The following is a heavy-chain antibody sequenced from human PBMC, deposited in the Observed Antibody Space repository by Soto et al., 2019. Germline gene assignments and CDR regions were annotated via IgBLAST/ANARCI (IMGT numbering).Heavy chain of an antibody. CDR2: ISTYSGHT. V-gene: IGHV1-18*01. D-gene: IGHD5-12*01. CDR3: ARHHGPTTSENWFDP. CDR1: GYTFFTYD. J-gene: IGHJ5*02. Sequence: QVHLVQSGVEVKTPGASVKVSCQASGYTFFTYDISWVRQAPGQGLEWMGWISTYSGHTKYAQKFQGRVTMTPDTSPTPSYLELRSLRSDDTGVYYCARHHGPTTSENWFDPWGQGTLVTGSS.